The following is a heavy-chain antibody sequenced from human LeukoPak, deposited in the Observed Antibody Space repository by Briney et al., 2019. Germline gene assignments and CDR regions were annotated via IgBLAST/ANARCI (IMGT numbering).Heavy chain of an antibody. V-gene: IGHV4-4*02. J-gene: IGHJ6*03. D-gene: IGHD2-8*01. CDR2: IYHSGGT. Sequence: SETLSLTCAVSGGSISSSTNWWSWVRQPPGKGLEWTGEIYHSGGTNYNPSLKSRITISVDKSQNQFSLKVNSLTAADTAVYYCATNGYYCMDVWGKGTTVTVSS. CDR1: GGSISSSTNW. CDR3: ATNGYYCMDV.